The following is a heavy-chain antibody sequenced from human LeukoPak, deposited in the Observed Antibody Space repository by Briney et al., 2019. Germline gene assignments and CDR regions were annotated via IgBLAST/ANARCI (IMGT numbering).Heavy chain of an antibody. V-gene: IGHV3-9*01. CDR1: GFTFDDYA. CDR2: ISWNSGSI. CDR3: AKSQLRGVCYFDY. J-gene: IGHJ4*02. Sequence: GRSLRLSCAASGFTFDDYAMHWVRQAPGKGLEWVSGISWNSGSIGYADSVKGRFTISRDNAKNSLYLQMNSLRAEDTALYYCAKSQLRGVCYFDYWGQGTLVTVSS. D-gene: IGHD5-24*01.